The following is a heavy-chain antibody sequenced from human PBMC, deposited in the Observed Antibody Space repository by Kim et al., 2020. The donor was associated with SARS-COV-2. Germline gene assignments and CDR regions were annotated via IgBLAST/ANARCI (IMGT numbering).Heavy chain of an antibody. Sequence: LKHRVTISVDPSKNQVALKLSSVTAADTAVYYCARATMITFGGVIDHFDYWGQGTLVTVSS. V-gene: IGHV4-31*02. D-gene: IGHD3-16*02. CDR3: ARATMITFGGVIDHFDY. J-gene: IGHJ4*02.